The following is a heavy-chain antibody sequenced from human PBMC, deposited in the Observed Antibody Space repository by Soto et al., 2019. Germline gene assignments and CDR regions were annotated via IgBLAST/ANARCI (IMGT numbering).Heavy chain of an antibody. CDR1: GLTFSSYA. CDR2: ISGSGGST. Sequence: GGSLRLSCAASGLTFSSYAMSWVRQAPGKGLEWVSAISGSGGSTYYADSVKGRFTISRDNSKNTLYLQMNSLRAEDTAVYYCAKDSGPGYCSSTSCLYYYYYGMDVWGQGTTVTVSS. D-gene: IGHD2-2*01. J-gene: IGHJ6*02. V-gene: IGHV3-23*01. CDR3: AKDSGPGYCSSTSCLYYYYYGMDV.